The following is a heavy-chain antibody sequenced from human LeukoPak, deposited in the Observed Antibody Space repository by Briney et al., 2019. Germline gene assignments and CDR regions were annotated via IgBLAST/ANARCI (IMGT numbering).Heavy chain of an antibody. Sequence: SETLSLTCAVSGYSISSGYFWGWIRQPPGKGLQWIGNIYHSGSTAYNPSLKSRVTISVDTSKNQFSLKLRSVTATDTAVYYCARRRYYGSGSLYFDYWGQGTLVTVSS. V-gene: IGHV4-38-2*01. CDR2: IYHSGST. J-gene: IGHJ4*02. CDR3: ARRRYYGSGSLYFDY. CDR1: GYSISSGYF. D-gene: IGHD3-10*01.